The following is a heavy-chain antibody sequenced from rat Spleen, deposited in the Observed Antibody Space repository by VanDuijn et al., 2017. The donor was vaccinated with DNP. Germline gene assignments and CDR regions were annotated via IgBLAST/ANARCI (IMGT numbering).Heavy chain of an antibody. V-gene: IGHV5-31*01. D-gene: IGHD1-11*01. J-gene: IGHJ2*01. CDR3: AKGPNYGGDSDYFDY. CDR1: GFIFSNYW. Sequence: EVQLVESGGGPVQPGRSLKLSCVASGFIFSNYWMTWIRQAPGKGLEWVASISNTGDHTYYSDSVKGRFSLSRDNAKSTLYLQLNSLRSEDTATYYCAKGPNYGGDSDYFDYWGQGVMVTVSS. CDR2: ISNTGDHT.